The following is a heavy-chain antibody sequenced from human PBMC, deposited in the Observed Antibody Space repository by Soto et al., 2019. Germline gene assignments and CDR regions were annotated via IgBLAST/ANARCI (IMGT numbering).Heavy chain of an antibody. J-gene: IGHJ5*02. CDR1: GYTFTSYD. CDR2: MNPNSGNT. Sequence: ASVKVSCKASGYTFTSYDINWVRQATGQGLEWMGWMNPNSGNTGYAQKFQGRVTMTRDTSISTAYMELSSLRSEDTAVYFCARGIKYGAYSRWFDPWGQGTLVTVSS. V-gene: IGHV1-8*01. CDR3: ARGIKYGAYSRWFDP. D-gene: IGHD4-17*01.